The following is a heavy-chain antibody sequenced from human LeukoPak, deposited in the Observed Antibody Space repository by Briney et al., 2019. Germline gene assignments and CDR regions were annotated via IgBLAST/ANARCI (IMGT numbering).Heavy chain of an antibody. CDR3: ARADRDGNKRFLD. J-gene: IGHJ4*02. CDR1: GFTFSTYS. Sequence: GGSLRLSCAASGFTFSTYSMNWVRQAPGKGLEWVSFISSRSSYTYYADSVKGRFTISRDNGKNLVSLQMNSLRDEDTAVYYCARADRDGNKRFLDWGQGTLVTVSS. D-gene: IGHD5-24*01. V-gene: IGHV3-21*01. CDR2: ISSRSSYT.